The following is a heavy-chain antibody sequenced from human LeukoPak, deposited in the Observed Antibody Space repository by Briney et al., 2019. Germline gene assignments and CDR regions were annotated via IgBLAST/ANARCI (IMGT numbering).Heavy chain of an antibody. V-gene: IGHV3-7*01. CDR1: GFTFSSYW. CDR3: AREYSSGWYYFDY. D-gene: IGHD6-19*01. Sequence: PGGSLRLSCAASGFTFSSYWMSWVRQAPGKRLEWVANIKQDGSEKYYVDSVKGRFTISRDNAKNSLYLQMNSLRAEDTAVYYCAREYSSGWYYFDYWGQGTLVTVSS. CDR2: IKQDGSEK. J-gene: IGHJ4*02.